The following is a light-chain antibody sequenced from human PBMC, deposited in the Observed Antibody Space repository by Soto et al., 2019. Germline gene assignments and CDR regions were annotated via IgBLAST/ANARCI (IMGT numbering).Light chain of an antibody. CDR2: YAS. J-gene: IGKJ2*01. CDR3: QQYDKWPHT. V-gene: IGKV3-15*01. Sequence: EMVMTQSPATLSVSPGERDTLSCRASQNLSRNLAWYQQQPGQAPRLLIFYASTRATGIPARFSGSGSGTDFTITISSLQSEDFAVYYCQQYDKWPHTFGQGTKLEIK. CDR1: QNLSRN.